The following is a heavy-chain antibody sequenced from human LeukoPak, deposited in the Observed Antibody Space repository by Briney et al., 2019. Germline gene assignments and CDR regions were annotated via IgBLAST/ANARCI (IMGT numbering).Heavy chain of an antibody. J-gene: IGHJ4*02. CDR3: ARDTYPGSSWYFDC. CDR2: ISSSGSTI. Sequence: SGGSLRLSCAASGFTFSSYEMNWVRQAPGKGLEWVSYISSSGSTIYYADSVKGRFTISRDNAKNSLYLQMNSLRAEDTAVYYCARDTYPGSSWYFDCWGQGTLVTVSS. D-gene: IGHD6-13*01. CDR1: GFTFSSYE. V-gene: IGHV3-48*03.